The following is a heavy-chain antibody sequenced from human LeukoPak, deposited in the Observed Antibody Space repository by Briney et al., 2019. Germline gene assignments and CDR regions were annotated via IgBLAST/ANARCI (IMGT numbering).Heavy chain of an antibody. J-gene: IGHJ5*02. Sequence: EWVSYIYYSGRPNYNPSLKSRITILVDTTKNQFSLKLSSVTAADTAVYYCARDETQYYDFWSGYHNWFDPWGQGTLVTVSS. CDR3: ARDETQYYDFWSGYHNWFDP. V-gene: IGHV4-59*01. CDR2: IYYSGRP. D-gene: IGHD3-3*01.